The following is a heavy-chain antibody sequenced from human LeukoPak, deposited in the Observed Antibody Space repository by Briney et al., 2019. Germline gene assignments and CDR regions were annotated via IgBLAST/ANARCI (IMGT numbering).Heavy chain of an antibody. V-gene: IGHV4-59*01. CDR3: ARAIRYGDGGAAFPYYFDS. Sequence: PSKTLSLTCAVSGGSISHYYWSWIRQSPGKGLEWIGYIFYSGTTDYNPSLKSQVTISVDTSTNQFSLNLSSVTAADTAVYYCARAIRYGDGGAAFPYYFDSWGQGTLVTVSS. D-gene: IGHD4-17*01. CDR2: IFYSGTT. J-gene: IGHJ4*02. CDR1: GGSISHYY.